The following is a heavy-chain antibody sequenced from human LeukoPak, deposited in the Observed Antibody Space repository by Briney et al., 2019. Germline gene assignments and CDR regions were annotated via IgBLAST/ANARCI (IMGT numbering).Heavy chain of an antibody. J-gene: IGHJ4*02. V-gene: IGHV3-23*01. CDR1: GFTFSSYA. CDR2: ISGSGGSP. CDR3: AIIDDYGDYGGY. Sequence: GGSLRLSCAASGFTFSSYAMSWVRQAPGKGLEWVSAISGSGGSPYYADSVKGRFTISRDNSKNTLYLQMNSLRAEDTAVYYCAIIDDYGDYGGYWGQGTLVTVSS. D-gene: IGHD4-17*01.